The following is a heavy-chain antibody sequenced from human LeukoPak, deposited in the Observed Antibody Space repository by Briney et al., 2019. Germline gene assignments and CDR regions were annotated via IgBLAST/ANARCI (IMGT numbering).Heavy chain of an antibody. CDR2: MNPNSGNT. D-gene: IGHD6-19*01. J-gene: IGHJ6*03. Sequence: ASVKVSCKAPGYTFTSYDINWVRQATGQGLEWMGWMNPNSGNTGYAQKFQGRVTITRNTSISTAYMELSSLRSEDTAVYYCARGRAVAGTRPYYYYMDVWGKGTTVTVSS. CDR3: ARGRAVAGTRPYYYYMDV. V-gene: IGHV1-8*03. CDR1: GYTFTSYD.